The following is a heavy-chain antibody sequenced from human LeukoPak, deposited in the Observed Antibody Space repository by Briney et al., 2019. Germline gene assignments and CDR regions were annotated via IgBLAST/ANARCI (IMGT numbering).Heavy chain of an antibody. J-gene: IGHJ6*03. D-gene: IGHD2-15*01. CDR1: GGSISSYY. CDR3: ARGGYCSGGSCYYYYYYMDV. V-gene: IGHV4-59*01. Sequence: SETLSLTCTVSGGSISSYYWSWIRQPPGKGLEWIGYIYYSGSTNYNPSLKSRVTISVDTSKNQFSLKLSAVTAADTAVYYCARGGYCSGGSCYYYYYYMDVWGKGTTVTVSS. CDR2: IYYSGST.